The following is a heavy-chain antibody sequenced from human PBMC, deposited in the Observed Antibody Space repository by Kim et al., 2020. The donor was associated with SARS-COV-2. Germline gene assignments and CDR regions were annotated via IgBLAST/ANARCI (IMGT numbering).Heavy chain of an antibody. D-gene: IGHD2-2*01. CDR1: GFTFSSYG. J-gene: IGHJ5*02. CDR3: ARERIVVIPAAIGGIDP. CDR2: IWFDGSNK. V-gene: IGHV3-33*01. Sequence: GGSLRLSCAASGFTFSSYGMHWVRQAPGKGLEWVAVIWFDGSNKNYADSVKGRFTISRDNSENTLYLQMNSLRAEDTALYYCARERIVVIPAAIGGIDPWGQGTLVTVSS.